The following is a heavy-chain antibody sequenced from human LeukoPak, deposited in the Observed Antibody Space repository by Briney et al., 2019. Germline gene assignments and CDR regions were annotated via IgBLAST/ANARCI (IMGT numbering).Heavy chain of an antibody. Sequence: SVKVSCKASGGTFSSYAISWVRQTPGQGLEWMGGIIPIFGTANYAQKFQGRVTITADESTSTAYMELSSLRSEDTAVYYCARVVVVPAAYYFDYWGQGTLVTVSS. CDR1: GGTFSSYA. CDR2: IIPIFGTA. V-gene: IGHV1-69*13. J-gene: IGHJ4*02. D-gene: IGHD2-2*01. CDR3: ARVVVVPAAYYFDY.